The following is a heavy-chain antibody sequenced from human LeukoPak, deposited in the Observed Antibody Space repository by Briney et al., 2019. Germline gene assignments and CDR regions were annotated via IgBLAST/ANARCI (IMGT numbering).Heavy chain of an antibody. D-gene: IGHD2-21*02. CDR3: ARDLILCGGDCYTTTYFDY. Sequence: GGSLRLSCAASGFTFSSYSMNWVRQAPGKGLEWVSSISSSSSYIYYADSVKGRFTISRDNAKNSLYLQMNSLRAEDTAVYYCARDLILCGGDCYTTTYFDYWGQGTLVTVSS. CDR2: ISSSSSYI. CDR1: GFTFSSYS. V-gene: IGHV3-21*01. J-gene: IGHJ4*02.